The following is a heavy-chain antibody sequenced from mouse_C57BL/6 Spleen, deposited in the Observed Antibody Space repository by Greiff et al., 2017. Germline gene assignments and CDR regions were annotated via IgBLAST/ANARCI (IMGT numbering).Heavy chain of an antibody. CDR1: GYTFTSYG. CDR2: IYPRSGNT. Sequence: VQLQQSGAELARPGASVKLSCKASGYTFTSYGISWVKQRTGQGLEWIGEIYPRSGNTYYNEKFKGKATLTADKSSSTAYMELRSLTSEDSAVCFCGTRRQVYAMDYWGQGTSGTVSS. D-gene: IGHD3-2*01. V-gene: IGHV1-81*01. J-gene: IGHJ4*01. CDR3: GTRRQVYAMDY.